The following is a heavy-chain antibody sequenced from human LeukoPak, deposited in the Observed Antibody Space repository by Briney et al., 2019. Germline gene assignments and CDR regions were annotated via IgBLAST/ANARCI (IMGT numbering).Heavy chain of an antibody. D-gene: IGHD2-2*01. J-gene: IGHJ3*01. CDR1: GFTVSSNY. Sequence: GGSLRLSCAASGFTVSSNYMSWVRQAPGKGLEWVSVIYSGGSTYYADSVKGRFTISRDNSQRSLFLQMNSLRPEDTAVYYCAKSRAPAANPDGFDVWGQGTMVTVSS. CDR2: IYSGGST. CDR3: AKSRAPAANPDGFDV. V-gene: IGHV3-53*05.